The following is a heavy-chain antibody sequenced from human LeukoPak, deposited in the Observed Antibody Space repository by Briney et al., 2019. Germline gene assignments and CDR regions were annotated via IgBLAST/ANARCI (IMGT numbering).Heavy chain of an antibody. CDR3: ARDRPYGSGRERYFDY. V-gene: IGHV3-48*03. CDR1: GFTVSSNY. D-gene: IGHD3-10*01. J-gene: IGHJ4*02. Sequence: PGGSLRLSCAVSGFTVSSNYMNWVRQAPGKGLEWVSYISSSGSTIYYADSVKGRFTISRDNAKNSLYLQVNSLRAEDTAVYYCARDRPYGSGRERYFDYWGQGTLVTVSS. CDR2: ISSSGSTI.